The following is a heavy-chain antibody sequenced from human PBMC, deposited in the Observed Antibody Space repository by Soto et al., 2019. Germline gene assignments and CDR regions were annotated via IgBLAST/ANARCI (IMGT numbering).Heavy chain of an antibody. Sequence: SQTLSLTCAISGDSVSSNGAAWNWIRQSPSRGLEWLGRTYYRSKWYNDYAVSVKSRITTNPDTSKNQFSLQLNSVTPEDTAVYYCAREVEGQWLVEVGMDVWGQGTTVTVS. D-gene: IGHD6-19*01. V-gene: IGHV6-1*01. CDR1: GDSVSSNGAA. CDR2: TYYRSKWYN. CDR3: AREVEGQWLVEVGMDV. J-gene: IGHJ6*02.